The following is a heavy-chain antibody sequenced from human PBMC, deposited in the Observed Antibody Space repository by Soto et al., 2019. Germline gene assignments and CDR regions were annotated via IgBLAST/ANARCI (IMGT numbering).Heavy chain of an antibody. CDR1: GFTFDDYA. CDR3: AKDISYFLQGQYFDY. CDR2: ISWNSGSI. V-gene: IGHV3-9*01. J-gene: IGHJ4*01. Sequence: GGSLRLSCAASGFTFDDYAMHWVRQAPGKGLEWVSGISWNSGSIGYADSVKGRFTISRDNAKNSLYLQMNSLRAEDTDLYYCAKDISYFLQGQYFDYWGQGTLVTVSS.